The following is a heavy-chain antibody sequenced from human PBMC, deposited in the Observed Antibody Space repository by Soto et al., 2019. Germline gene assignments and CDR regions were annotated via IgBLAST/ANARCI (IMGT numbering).Heavy chain of an antibody. CDR2: IYSGGST. Sequence: GGSLRLSCAASGFTVSSNYMSWVRQAPGKGLEWVSVIYSGGSTYYADSVKGRFTISRDNSKNTLYLQMNSLRAEDTAVYYCARDRLRSTSWYMDVWGKGTTVTVSS. J-gene: IGHJ6*03. D-gene: IGHD4-17*01. CDR1: GFTVSSNY. V-gene: IGHV3-66*01. CDR3: ARDRLRSTSWYMDV.